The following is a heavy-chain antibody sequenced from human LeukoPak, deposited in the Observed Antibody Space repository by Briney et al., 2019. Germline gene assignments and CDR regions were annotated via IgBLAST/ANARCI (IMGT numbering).Heavy chain of an antibody. CDR2: ISGSGGST. CDR3: AREGPPTNYDSSGYYYAHDAFDI. Sequence: PGGSLRLSCAASGFTFSSYAMSWVRQAPGKGLEWVSAISGSGGSTYYADSVKGRFTISRDNAKNSLYLQMNSLRDEDTAVYYCAREGPPTNYDSSGYYYAHDAFDIWGQGTMVTVSS. CDR1: GFTFSSYA. V-gene: IGHV3-23*01. J-gene: IGHJ3*02. D-gene: IGHD3-22*01.